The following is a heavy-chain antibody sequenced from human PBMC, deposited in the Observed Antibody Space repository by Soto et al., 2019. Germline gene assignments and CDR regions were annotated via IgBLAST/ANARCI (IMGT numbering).Heavy chain of an antibody. CDR3: ARGDFAWEPSTDY. CDR2: INHSGST. CDR1: GGSLSGYY. J-gene: IGHJ4*02. Sequence: TSETLSLTCAVYGGSLSGYYWSWIRQPPGKGLEWIGEINHSGSTNYSPSLKSRVTILVDTSKNQFSLQLSSVTAADTAMYYCARGDFAWEPSTDYWGQGTLVTSPQ. V-gene: IGHV4-34*01. D-gene: IGHD3-3*01.